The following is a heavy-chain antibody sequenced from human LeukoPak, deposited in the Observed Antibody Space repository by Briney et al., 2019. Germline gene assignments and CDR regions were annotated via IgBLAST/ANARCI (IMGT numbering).Heavy chain of an antibody. J-gene: IGHJ5*02. Sequence: SETLSLTCSVSGGSISNYDWTWIRQPAGRGLEWIGRIYSFGRTDYNPSLMSRVTMSADTSKNQLSLRLTSVTAGDTAVYYCARDHGGRGWYDNWFGPWGQGTLVTVSS. CDR2: IYSFGRT. V-gene: IGHV4-4*07. D-gene: IGHD6-19*01. CDR1: GGSISNYD. CDR3: ARDHGGRGWYDNWFGP.